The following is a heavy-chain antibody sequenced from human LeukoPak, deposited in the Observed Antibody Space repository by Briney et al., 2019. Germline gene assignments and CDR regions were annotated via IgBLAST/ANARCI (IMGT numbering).Heavy chain of an antibody. CDR3: ATESRSISWDY. Sequence: GGSLRLSCAAPGFTFSNYWMSWVRQAPGKGLEWVAKIRQDGSEKSYVGSVEGRFTISRDNAKNSLYLQLNSLRAEDTAVYYCATESRSISWDYWGQGTLVTVSS. CDR2: IRQDGSEK. J-gene: IGHJ4*02. V-gene: IGHV3-7*01. D-gene: IGHD6-13*01. CDR1: GFTFSNYW.